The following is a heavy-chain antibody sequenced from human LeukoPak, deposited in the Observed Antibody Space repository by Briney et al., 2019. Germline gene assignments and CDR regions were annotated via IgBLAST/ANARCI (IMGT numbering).Heavy chain of an antibody. CDR2: IIPIFGTA. CDR1: GGTFSSYA. CDR3: AGQWLPPDNEYYYYGMDV. Sequence: SVKLSCKASGGTFSSYAISWVRQAPGQGLEWMGGIIPIFGTANYAQKFQGRVTITADESTSTAYMELSSLRSEDTAVYYCAGQWLPPDNEYYYYGMDVWGQGTTVTVSS. V-gene: IGHV1-69*13. D-gene: IGHD6-19*01. J-gene: IGHJ6*02.